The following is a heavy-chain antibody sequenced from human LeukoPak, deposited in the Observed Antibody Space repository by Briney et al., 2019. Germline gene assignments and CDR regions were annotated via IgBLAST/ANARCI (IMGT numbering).Heavy chain of an antibody. CDR1: RGTFSSYA. CDR3: ASLKEGWFGESLHQYNWFDP. D-gene: IGHD3-10*01. V-gene: IGHV1-69*05. J-gene: IGHJ5*02. Sequence: GASVKVSCKASRGTFSSYAISWVRQAPGQGLEWMGGIVPIFGTANYAQKFQGRVTITTDESTSTAYMELSSLRSEDTAVYYCASLKEGWFGESLHQYNWFDPWGQGTLVTVSS. CDR2: IVPIFGTA.